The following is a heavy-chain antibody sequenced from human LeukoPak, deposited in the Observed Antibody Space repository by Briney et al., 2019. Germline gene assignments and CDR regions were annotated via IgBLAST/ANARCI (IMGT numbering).Heavy chain of an antibody. D-gene: IGHD5-18*01. J-gene: IGHJ6*03. CDR3: ARDAYSSPMDV. CDR1: GGSFSGYY. V-gene: IGHV4-34*01. Sequence: PSGTLSLTCAVYGGSFSGYYWSWIRQPPGKGLEWIGEINHSGSTNYNPSLKSRVTISVDTSKNQFSLKLSSVTAADTAVYYCARDAYSSPMDVWGKGTTVTVSS. CDR2: INHSGST.